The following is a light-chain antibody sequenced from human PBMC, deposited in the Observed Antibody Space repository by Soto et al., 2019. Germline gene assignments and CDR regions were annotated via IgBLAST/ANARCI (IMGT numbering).Light chain of an antibody. CDR3: QQYNSYLTWT. CDR1: QSISSW. CDR2: DAS. V-gene: IGKV1-5*01. J-gene: IGKJ1*01. Sequence: DIQMTQSPSTLSASVGDRATITCRAGQSISSWLAWYQQKPGKAPKLLIYDASSLGSGVPSRFSGSGSGTEFTLTISSLQPDDFATYYCQQYNSYLTWTFGQGTKVDIK.